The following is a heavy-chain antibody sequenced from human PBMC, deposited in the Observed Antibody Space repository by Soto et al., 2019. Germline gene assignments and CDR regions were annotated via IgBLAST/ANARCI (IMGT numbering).Heavy chain of an antibody. CDR1: GLTFGHYW. D-gene: IGHD2-8*02. Sequence: EVQLLQSGGGMVQPGGSMRLSCVGSGLTFGHYWMSWVRQAPGKGLEWVANIKIDGREKYYVDSVKDRFAISRDNAKNSVFLKLNSLRPADTAVYYCARELDLVAGFDQWGQGKVVIVSP. J-gene: IGHJ4*02. CDR3: ARELDLVAGFDQ. V-gene: IGHV3-7*03. CDR2: IKIDGREK.